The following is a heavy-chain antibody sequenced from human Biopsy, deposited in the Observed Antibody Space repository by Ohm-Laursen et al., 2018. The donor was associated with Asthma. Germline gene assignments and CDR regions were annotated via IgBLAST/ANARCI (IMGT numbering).Heavy chain of an antibody. CDR1: GFSFSEFV. D-gene: IGHD6-19*01. J-gene: IGHJ4*02. V-gene: IGHV3-30*19. CDR2: ISYDGSSI. CDR3: AREGVAGTHIED. Sequence: SLRLSCTASGFSFSEFVMHWVRQAPGKRLEWVAVISYDGSSIYYADSVKGRFTISRDNSKNTLSLQMNSLTAEDTAVYYCAREGVAGTHIEDWGQGTLVTVSS.